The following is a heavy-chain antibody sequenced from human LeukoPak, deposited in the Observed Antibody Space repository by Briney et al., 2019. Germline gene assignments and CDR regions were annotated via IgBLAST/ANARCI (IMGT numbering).Heavy chain of an antibody. CDR3: ARVNSRSPRDYDSSGYRYYFDY. J-gene: IGHJ4*02. V-gene: IGHV4-4*07. CDR2: IYTSGST. D-gene: IGHD3-22*01. CDR1: GGSISSYY. Sequence: SETLSLTCTVSGGSISSYYWSWIRQPAGKGLEWIGRIYTSGSTNYNPSLKSRVTMSVDTSKNQFSLKLSSVTAADTAVYYCARVNSRSPRDYDSSGYRYYFDYWGQGTLVTVSS.